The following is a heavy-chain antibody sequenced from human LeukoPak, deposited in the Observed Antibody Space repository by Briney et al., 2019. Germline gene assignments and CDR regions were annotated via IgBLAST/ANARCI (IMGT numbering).Heavy chain of an antibody. CDR3: ARGLLRDGYTYTYSFDY. D-gene: IGHD5-18*01. CDR2: VYMGGTT. J-gene: IGHJ4*02. Sequence: GGSLRLSCAASGFTVSTNYINWVRQAPGKGLEWVLVVYMGGTTYYADSVKGRFTISRDSTKNTIYLQMNNLRAEDTAVYYCARGLLRDGYTYTYSFDYWGQGALVTVSS. V-gene: IGHV3-66*01. CDR1: GFTVSTNY.